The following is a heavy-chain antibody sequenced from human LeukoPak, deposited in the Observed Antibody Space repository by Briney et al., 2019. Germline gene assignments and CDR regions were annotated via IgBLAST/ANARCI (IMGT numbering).Heavy chain of an antibody. CDR2: INSQGSST. Sequence: GGSLRLSCAASGFTFSSYWMHWVRQAPGKGLVWVSRINSQGSSTSYADSVKGRFTISRDNAKNTLYLQMNSLRAEDTAVYYCARDRAAAAKGWFDPWGQGTLVTVSS. CDR3: ARDRAAAAKGWFDP. CDR1: GFTFSSYW. D-gene: IGHD6-13*01. V-gene: IGHV3-74*01. J-gene: IGHJ5*02.